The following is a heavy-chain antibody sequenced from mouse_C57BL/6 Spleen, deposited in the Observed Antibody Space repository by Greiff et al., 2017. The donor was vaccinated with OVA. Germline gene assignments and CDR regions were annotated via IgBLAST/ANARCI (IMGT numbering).Heavy chain of an antibody. CDR1: GFTFSSYA. J-gene: IGHJ3*01. D-gene: IGHD1-1*01. Sequence: EVHLVESGGGLVKPGGSLKLSCAASGFTFSSYAMSWVRQTPEKRLEWVATISDGGSYTYYPDNVKGRFTISRDDAKNNLYLQMSHLKSEDTAMYYCARGDYYGSSYPAYWGQGTLVTVSA. V-gene: IGHV5-4*01. CDR3: ARGDYYGSSYPAY. CDR2: ISDGGSYT.